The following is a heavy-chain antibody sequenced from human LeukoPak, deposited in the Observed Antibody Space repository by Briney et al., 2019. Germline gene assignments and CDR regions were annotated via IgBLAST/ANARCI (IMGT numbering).Heavy chain of an antibody. CDR2: ISSDGST. D-gene: IGHD3-9*01. Sequence: PGGSLRLSCAASGFSFSTYWMHWVRQAPGKGLVWVSRISSDGSTAYADSVKGRFTISRDNAKNTLYLQMNSLRDEDTALYYCVGSTGCPGYWGQGNLVTVSS. V-gene: IGHV3-74*01. CDR3: VGSTGCPGY. J-gene: IGHJ4*02. CDR1: GFSFSTYW.